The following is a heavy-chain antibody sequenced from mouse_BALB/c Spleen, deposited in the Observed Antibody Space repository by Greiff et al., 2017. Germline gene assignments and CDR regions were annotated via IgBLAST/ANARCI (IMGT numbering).Heavy chain of an antibody. D-gene: IGHD2-1*01. V-gene: IGHV5-6-3*01. CDR2: INSNGGST. CDR1: GFTFSSYG. CDR3: AREDYGNYGDY. Sequence: EVKLMESGGGLVQPGGSLKLSCAASGFTFSSYGMSWVRQTPDKRLELVATINSNGGSTYYPDSVKGRFTISRDNAKNTLYLQMSSLKSEDTAMYYCAREDYGNYGDYWGQGTTLTVSS. J-gene: IGHJ2*01.